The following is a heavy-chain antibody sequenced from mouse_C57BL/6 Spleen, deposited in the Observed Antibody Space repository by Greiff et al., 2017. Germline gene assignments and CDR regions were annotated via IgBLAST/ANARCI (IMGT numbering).Heavy chain of an antibody. CDR1: GYSFTDYN. CDR3: ARTPTTVVREYFDV. Sequence: VHVKQSGPELVKPGASVKISCTASGYSFTDYNMNWVKQSNGKSLEWIGVINPNYGTTSYTQKFKGKATLTVDQSSSTAYMQLNSLTSEDSAVYYGARTPTTVVREYFDVWGTGTTVTVSS. D-gene: IGHD1-1*01. J-gene: IGHJ1*03. CDR2: INPNYGTT. V-gene: IGHV1-39*01.